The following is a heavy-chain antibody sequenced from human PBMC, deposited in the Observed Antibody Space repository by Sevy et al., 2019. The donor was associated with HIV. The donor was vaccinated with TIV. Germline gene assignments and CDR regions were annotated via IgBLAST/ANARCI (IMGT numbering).Heavy chain of an antibody. D-gene: IGHD5-12*01. V-gene: IGHV3-13*05. Sequence: GGSLRLSCVSSGFTFSTYDMHWVRQVTGKGLEWISGVGPAGDQFYPGSVKGRFTISRENAKNSIYLQMNNLRAGDTAVYYCARSGGYSDYGMDVWGQGTTVTVPS. J-gene: IGHJ6*02. CDR3: ARSGGYSDYGMDV. CDR2: VGPAGDQ. CDR1: GFTFSTYD.